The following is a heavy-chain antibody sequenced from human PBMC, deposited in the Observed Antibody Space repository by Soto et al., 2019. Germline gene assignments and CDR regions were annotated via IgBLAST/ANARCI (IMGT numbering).Heavy chain of an antibody. CDR2: ISNGGGSTI. V-gene: IGHV3-48*01. CDR3: ARDFDTSRDDWAYYGIDV. J-gene: IGHJ6*02. D-gene: IGHD6-13*01. CDR1: RFTFRDNG. Sequence: SLRLSCSGTRFTFRDNGINWVRQAPGKRLELVSFISNGGGSTIYYADSVKGRFTISRDDAKNSVYLQMNSLRAEDTAVYYCARDFDTSRDDWAYYGIDVWGQGTTVTVSS.